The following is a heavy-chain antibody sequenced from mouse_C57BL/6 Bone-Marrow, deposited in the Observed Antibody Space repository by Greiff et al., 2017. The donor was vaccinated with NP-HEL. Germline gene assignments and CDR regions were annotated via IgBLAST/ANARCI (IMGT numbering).Heavy chain of an antibody. CDR3: ASSYYYGSSLFAY. J-gene: IGHJ3*01. CDR1: GYTFTSYW. Sequence: QVQLQQPGAELVKPGASVKLSCKASGYTFTSYWMHWVKQRPGQGLEWIGMIHPNSGSTNYNEKFKSKATLTVDKSSSTAYMQLSSLTSEDSAVYYCASSYYYGSSLFAYWGQGTLVTVSA. CDR2: IHPNSGST. V-gene: IGHV1-64*01. D-gene: IGHD1-1*01.